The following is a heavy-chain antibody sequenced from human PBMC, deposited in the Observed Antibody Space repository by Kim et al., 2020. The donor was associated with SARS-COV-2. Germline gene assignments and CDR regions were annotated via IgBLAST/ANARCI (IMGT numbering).Heavy chain of an antibody. Sequence: SVKVSCKASGGTFSSYAISWVRQAPGQGLEWMGGIIPIFVTANYAQKFQGRVTITADESTSTAYMELSSLKSEDTAVYYCARAHSSGWYLGRNYYYGMDVWGQGTTVTVS. V-gene: IGHV1-69*13. CDR1: GGTFSSYA. CDR2: IIPIFVTA. D-gene: IGHD6-19*01. J-gene: IGHJ6*02. CDR3: ARAHSSGWYLGRNYYYGMDV.